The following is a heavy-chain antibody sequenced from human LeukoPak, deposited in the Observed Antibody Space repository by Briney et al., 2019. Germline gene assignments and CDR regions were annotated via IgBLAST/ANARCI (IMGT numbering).Heavy chain of an antibody. Sequence: SETLSLTRTVSGGSISSYYWSWIRQPAGKGLEWIGRIYTSGSTNYNPSLQSRVTMSVDTSKNQFSLKLSSVTAADTAVYYCARAPYYDYVWGSYRYPYYFDYWGQGTLVTVSS. CDR1: GGSISSYY. CDR2: IYTSGST. V-gene: IGHV4-4*07. CDR3: ARAPYYDYVWGSYRYPYYFDY. D-gene: IGHD3-16*02. J-gene: IGHJ4*02.